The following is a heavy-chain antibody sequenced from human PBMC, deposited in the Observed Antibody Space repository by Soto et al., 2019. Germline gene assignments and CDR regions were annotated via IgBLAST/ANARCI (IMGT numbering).Heavy chain of an antibody. CDR2: ITWNSDTI. CDR3: AKTTATTNYFYGMDV. CDR1: GFTFDDYA. D-gene: IGHD4-17*01. J-gene: IGHJ6*02. V-gene: IGHV3-9*01. Sequence: GGSLRLSCAASGFTFDDYAFHWVRQAPGKGLEWVSGITWNSDTIGYADSVKGRFTISRDNAKNSLYLQMNSLRAEDTVLYYCAKTTATTNYFYGMDVWGQGTTVTVSS.